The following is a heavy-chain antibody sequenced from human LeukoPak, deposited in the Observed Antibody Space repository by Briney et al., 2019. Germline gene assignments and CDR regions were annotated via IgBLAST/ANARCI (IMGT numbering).Heavy chain of an antibody. CDR3: TTYYDFWSGYYTSDY. CDR2: IKSKTDGGTT. CDR1: GFTFSNAW. J-gene: IGHJ4*02. V-gene: IGHV3-15*01. Sequence: PGGSLRLSCAASGFTFSNAWMSWVRQAPGKGLEWVGRIKSKTDGGTTDYAAPVKGRFTISRDDSKNTLYLQMNSLKTEDTAVYYCTTYYDFWSGYYTSDYWGQGTLVTVSS. D-gene: IGHD3-3*01.